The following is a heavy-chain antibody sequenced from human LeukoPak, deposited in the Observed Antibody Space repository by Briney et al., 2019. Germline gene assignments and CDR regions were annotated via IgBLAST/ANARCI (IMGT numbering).Heavy chain of an antibody. Sequence: PAGSLRLSCAASGFTFSSYSRNWVRQAPGKGLEWISYISSSSSTIYYADSVKGRFTISRDNAKNSLYLQMNSLRAEDTAVYYCATVYYDFWSGYPHDAFDIWGQGTMVTVSS. CDR3: ATVYYDFWSGYPHDAFDI. CDR1: GFTFSSYS. V-gene: IGHV3-48*01. CDR2: ISSSSSTI. J-gene: IGHJ3*02. D-gene: IGHD3-3*01.